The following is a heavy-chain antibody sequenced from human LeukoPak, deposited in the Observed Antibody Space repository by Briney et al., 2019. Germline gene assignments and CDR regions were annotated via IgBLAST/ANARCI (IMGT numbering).Heavy chain of an antibody. CDR3: ARLGLGIGFDY. Sequence: SETLSLTCAVYGGYYWGWIRQPPGKGLEWIGSIYYSGSTYYNPSLKSRVTISVDTSKNQFSLKLSSVTAADTAVYYCARLGLGIGFDYWGQGTLVTVSS. J-gene: IGHJ4*02. CDR1: GGYY. D-gene: IGHD5-18*01. CDR2: IYYSGST. V-gene: IGHV4-39*07.